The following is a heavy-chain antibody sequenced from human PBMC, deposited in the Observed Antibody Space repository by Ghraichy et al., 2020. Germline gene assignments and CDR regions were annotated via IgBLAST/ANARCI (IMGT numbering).Heavy chain of an antibody. CDR3: ARHVWYFDL. CDR2: IYYSGST. J-gene: IGHJ2*01. V-gene: IGHV4-39*01. Sequence: SETLSLTCTVSGGSITSTGYYWGWIRQPPGKGLEWIGSIYYSGSTYYNPSLKSRVTISVDTSKNQFSLKLSSVTAADTAVYYCARHVWYFDLWGRGTLVTVSS. CDR1: GGSITSTGYY.